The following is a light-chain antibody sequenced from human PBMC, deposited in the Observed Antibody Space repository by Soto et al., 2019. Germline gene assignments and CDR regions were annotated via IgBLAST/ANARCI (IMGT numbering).Light chain of an antibody. Sequence: DIQMTQSPSTLSASVGDRVTITCRASQFISRWLAWYQQKPGKVPKLLIFHASNLESGVPSRFSGSGSGTEFTLTISSLQPDDFATYYCQQYNSYPWTFGQGTKVEI. CDR3: QQYNSYPWT. J-gene: IGKJ1*01. CDR1: QFISRW. CDR2: HAS. V-gene: IGKV1-5*01.